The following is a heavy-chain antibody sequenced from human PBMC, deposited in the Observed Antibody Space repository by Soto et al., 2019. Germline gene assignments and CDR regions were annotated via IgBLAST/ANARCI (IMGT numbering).Heavy chain of an antibody. CDR3: ARGGVRYDSSGYYHRSEYFQH. V-gene: IGHV1-69*12. CDR1: GGTFSSYA. CDR2: IIPIFGTA. Sequence: QVQLVQSGAEVKKPGSSVKVSCKASGGTFSSYAISWVRQAPGQGPEWMGGIIPIFGTANYAQKFQGRVTITADESTSTAYMELSSLRSEDTAVYYCARGGVRYDSSGYYHRSEYFQHWGQGTLVTVSS. D-gene: IGHD3-22*01. J-gene: IGHJ1*01.